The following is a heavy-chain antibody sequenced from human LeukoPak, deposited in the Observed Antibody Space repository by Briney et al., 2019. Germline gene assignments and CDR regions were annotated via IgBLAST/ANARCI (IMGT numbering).Heavy chain of an antibody. CDR3: ARDHYDILTGYYNFDY. CDR2: MNPNSGNT. V-gene: IGHV1-8*01. Sequence: ASVKVSCKASGYTFTSYDINWVRPATGQGLEWMGWMNPNSGNTGYAQKFQGRVTMTRNTSISTAYMELSSLRSEDTAVYYCARDHYDILTGYYNFDYWGQGTLVTVSS. J-gene: IGHJ4*02. D-gene: IGHD3-9*01. CDR1: GYTFTSYD.